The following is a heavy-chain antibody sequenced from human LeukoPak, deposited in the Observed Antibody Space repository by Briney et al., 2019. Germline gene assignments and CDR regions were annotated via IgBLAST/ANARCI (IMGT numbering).Heavy chain of an antibody. CDR2: AYYSGDT. CDR1: GGSFSGYY. J-gene: IGHJ4*02. Sequence: PSETLSLTCAVYGGSFSGYYWSWIRQPPGKGLEWIGYAYYSGDTNYNPSLKSRVTMSLDTSKNQVSLRLSSVTAADTAVYYCARHPFATPFDYWGRGALLTVSS. V-gene: IGHV4-59*08. D-gene: IGHD2-15*01. CDR3: ARHPFATPFDY.